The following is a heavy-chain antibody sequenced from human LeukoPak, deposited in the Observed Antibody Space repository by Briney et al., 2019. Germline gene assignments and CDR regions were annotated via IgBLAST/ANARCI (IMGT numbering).Heavy chain of an antibody. Sequence: SETLSLTCTVSGGSISSSSYYWGWIRQPPGKGLERIGSIYYSGSTYYNPSLKSRVTISVDTSKNQFSLKLSSVTAADTAVYYCAREGSVLRYFEAIDYWGQGTLVTVSS. V-gene: IGHV4-39*02. CDR2: IYYSGST. CDR1: GGSISSSSYY. D-gene: IGHD3-9*01. J-gene: IGHJ4*02. CDR3: AREGSVLRYFEAIDY.